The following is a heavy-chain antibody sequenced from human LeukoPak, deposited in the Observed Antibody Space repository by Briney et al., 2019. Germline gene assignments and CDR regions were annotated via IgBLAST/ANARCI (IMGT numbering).Heavy chain of an antibody. CDR2: IWYDGSNK. Sequence: GGSLRLSCAASGFTFNSYGMHWVRQAPGKGLEWVAVIWYDGSNKYYADSVKGRFTISRDNSKNTLYLQMNSLRAEDTAVYYCARERITMVRGVIGRFDPWGQGTLVTVSS. D-gene: IGHD3-10*01. CDR3: ARERITMVRGVIGRFDP. CDR1: GFTFNSYG. J-gene: IGHJ5*02. V-gene: IGHV3-33*01.